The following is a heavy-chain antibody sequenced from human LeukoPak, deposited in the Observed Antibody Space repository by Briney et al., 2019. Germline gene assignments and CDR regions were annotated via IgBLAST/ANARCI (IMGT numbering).Heavy chain of an antibody. CDR3: ARSTGWLQEFDY. V-gene: IGHV4-39*01. D-gene: IGHD5-24*01. Sequence: SETLSLTCTVPGGSISSSSYYWGWIRQPPGKGLEWIGNIYYSGSTYYNPSLKSRVTISVDTSKNQFSLKLSSVTAADTAVYYCARSTGWLQEFDYWGQGTLVTVSS. J-gene: IGHJ4*02. CDR2: IYYSGST. CDR1: GGSISSSSYY.